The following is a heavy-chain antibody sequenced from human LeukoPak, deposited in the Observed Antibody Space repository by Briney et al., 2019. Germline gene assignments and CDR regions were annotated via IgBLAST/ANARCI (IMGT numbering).Heavy chain of an antibody. Sequence: GRSLRLSCAASGFTFDDYAMHWVRQAPGKGLEWVSGISWNSGSIGYADSVKGRFTISRDNAKNSLYLQMNSLRAEDTAVYYCARDKLEQWLAIDYWGQGTLVTVSS. CDR2: ISWNSGSI. CDR1: GFTFDDYA. D-gene: IGHD6-19*01. CDR3: ARDKLEQWLAIDY. J-gene: IGHJ4*02. V-gene: IGHV3-9*01.